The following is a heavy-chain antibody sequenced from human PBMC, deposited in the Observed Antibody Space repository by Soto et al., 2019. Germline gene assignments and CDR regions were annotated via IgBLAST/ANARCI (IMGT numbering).Heavy chain of an antibody. CDR2: ISTFNVKT. D-gene: IGHD3-9*01. CDR3: ARLLTEGATFREDAFDL. CDR1: RYTFTSHG. Sequence: QIQLVQSGGDVKTPGASVKVSCTTSRYTFTSHGIAWVRQAPGQGLEWMGWISTFNVKTDYAQKFQGRFTMTADTITSTVHMELRRLLSDDTAVYYCARLLTEGATFREDAFDLWGPGTTVTVSS. J-gene: IGHJ3*01. V-gene: IGHV1-18*01.